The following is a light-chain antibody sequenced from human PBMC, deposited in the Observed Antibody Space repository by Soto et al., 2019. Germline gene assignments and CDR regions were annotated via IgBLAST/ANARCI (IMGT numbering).Light chain of an antibody. Sequence: DIQMTQSPSSLYASVGDRVTITCRASQSISSYLNWYQQKPGKAPKLLIYAASSLQSGVPSRFSGSGSGTDFTLTISSLQPEDFVTYYCQQSYSTPRTCGQGTKLEIK. J-gene: IGKJ2*01. CDR3: QQSYSTPRT. CDR1: QSISSY. V-gene: IGKV1-39*01. CDR2: AAS.